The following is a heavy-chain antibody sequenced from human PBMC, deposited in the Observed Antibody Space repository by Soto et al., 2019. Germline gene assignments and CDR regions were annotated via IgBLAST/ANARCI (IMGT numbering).Heavy chain of an antibody. J-gene: IGHJ6*02. D-gene: IGHD6-13*01. V-gene: IGHV3-66*01. CDR1: GITVSNNY. CDR3: ARAPTGIAAAGGG. Sequence: EVQLVESGGGLVQPGGSLRLSCAASGITVSNNYMSWVRQAPGKGLECVSLIYSNGDTRYADSVKGRFTISRDNSKNTVYLQMNGRRAEDTAVYYWARAPTGIAAAGGGWGQGTTVTVSS. CDR2: IYSNGDT.